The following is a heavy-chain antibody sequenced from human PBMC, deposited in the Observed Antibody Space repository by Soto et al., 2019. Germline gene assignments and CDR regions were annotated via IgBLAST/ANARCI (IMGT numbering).Heavy chain of an antibody. D-gene: IGHD4-17*01. CDR3: ARHLRPLGLHY. CDR2: IHSSGST. V-gene: IGHV4-39*01. Sequence: QLQLQESGPGLVKPSETLSLTCIVSGGSINIGSHYWAWIRQPPGRGLEWIGTIHSSGSTYYNPSLKSRVTISVDTSKKQFSLRLTSVTAADTSVYYCARHLRPLGLHYWGQGTLVTVSS. CDR1: GGSINIGSHY. J-gene: IGHJ4*02.